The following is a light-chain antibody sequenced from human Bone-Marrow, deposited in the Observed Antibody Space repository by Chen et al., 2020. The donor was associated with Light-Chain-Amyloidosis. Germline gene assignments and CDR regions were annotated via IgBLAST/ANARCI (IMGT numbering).Light chain of an antibody. V-gene: IGKV4-1*01. CDR3: QQHYDTPWT. CDR2: WAS. CDR1: QCVLYSSNNKNY. Sequence: DIVMTQSPDSLAVSLGERATINCKSSQCVLYSSNNKNYLAWYQQKTGQPPKLLIYWASIRESGVPDRFSGSGSGTDFTLTITTLQAEDVAVYYCQQHYDTPWTFGQGTKVEIK. J-gene: IGKJ1*01.